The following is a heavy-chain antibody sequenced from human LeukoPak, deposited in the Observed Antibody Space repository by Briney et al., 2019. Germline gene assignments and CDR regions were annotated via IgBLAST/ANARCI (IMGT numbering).Heavy chain of an antibody. CDR3: ARTVFGQDAFDI. CDR1: GFTFSSYS. Sequence: GGSPRLSCAASGFTFSSYSMNWVRQAPGKGLEWVSSISSSSSYIYYADSVKGRFTISRDNAKNSPYLQMNSLRAEDTAVYYCARTVFGQDAFDIWGQGTMVTVSS. J-gene: IGHJ3*02. V-gene: IGHV3-21*01. D-gene: IGHD3-9*01. CDR2: ISSSSSYI.